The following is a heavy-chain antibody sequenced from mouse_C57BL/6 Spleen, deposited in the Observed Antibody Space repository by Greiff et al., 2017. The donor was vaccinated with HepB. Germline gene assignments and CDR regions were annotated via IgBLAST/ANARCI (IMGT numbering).Heavy chain of an antibody. D-gene: IGHD2-5*01. V-gene: IGHV1-18*01. CDR1: GYTFTDYN. J-gene: IGHJ4*01. CDR2: INPNNGGT. CDR3: ARSPYYSNYDAMDY. Sequence: VQLQQSGPELVKPGASVKIPCKASGYTFTDYNMDWVKQSHGKSLEWIGDINPNNGGTIYNQKFKGKATLTVDKSSSTAYMELRSLTSEDTAVYYCARSPYYSNYDAMDYWGQGTSVTVSS.